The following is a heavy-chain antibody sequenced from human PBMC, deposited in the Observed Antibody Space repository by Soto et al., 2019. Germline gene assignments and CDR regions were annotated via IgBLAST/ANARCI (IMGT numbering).Heavy chain of an antibody. D-gene: IGHD2-21*02. CDR3: LNGDYY. J-gene: IGHJ4*02. Sequence: EEQLVESGGGLVQPGGSLRLSCAASGFSFNSHYMTWVRQPPGKGLEWVSSINRDSSIIYYADSVRGRCTISRDNDQNSLYLQMNSLSADDTAVYFCLNGDYYVGQGTLVTVSS. V-gene: IGHV3-48*01. CDR2: INRDSSII. CDR1: GFSFNSHY.